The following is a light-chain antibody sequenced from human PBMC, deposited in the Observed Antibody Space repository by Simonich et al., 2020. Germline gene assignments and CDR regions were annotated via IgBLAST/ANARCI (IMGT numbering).Light chain of an antibody. J-gene: IGLJ3*02. V-gene: IGLV2-14*01. Sequence: QSALTQPASVSGSPGQSITISCTGTSSDVGGYNYVSWYQQHPGKAPKSMIYDVSRRPSGVSNRFSGSKSGHTASRTIPGLQAEAEADYYCSSYTSSSTWVFGGGTKLTVL. CDR1: SSDVGGYNY. CDR3: SSYTSSSTWV. CDR2: DVS.